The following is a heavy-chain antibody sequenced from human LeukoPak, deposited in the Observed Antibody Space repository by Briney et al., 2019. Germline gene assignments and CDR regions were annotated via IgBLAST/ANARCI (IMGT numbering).Heavy chain of an antibody. V-gene: IGHV3-11*06. CDR3: ARGGWDAFDI. D-gene: IGHD2-15*01. Sequence: GGSLRLSCAASGFTFSDYYMSWIRQAPGRGLEWLLYITSLGYTNHADSVRGRFTISRENAKNSLYLQMNSLRAEDTAVYYCARGGWDAFDIWGQGTMVTVS. CDR1: GFTFSDYY. J-gene: IGHJ3*02. CDR2: ITSLGYT.